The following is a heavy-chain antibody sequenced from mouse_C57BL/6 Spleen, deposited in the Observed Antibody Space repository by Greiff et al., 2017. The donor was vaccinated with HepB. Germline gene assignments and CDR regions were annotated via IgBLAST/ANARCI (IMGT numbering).Heavy chain of an antibody. V-gene: IGHV1-74*01. CDR3: AIEGIYYYGSSYPYYAMDY. CDR1: GYTFTSYW. CDR2: IHPSDSDT. Sequence: VQLQQPGAELVKPGASVKVSCKASGYTFTSYWMHWVKQRPGQGLEWIGRIHPSDSDTNYNQKFKGKATLTVDKSSSTAYMQLSSLTSEDSAVYYCAIEGIYYYGSSYPYYAMDYWGQGTSVTVSS. D-gene: IGHD1-1*01. J-gene: IGHJ4*01.